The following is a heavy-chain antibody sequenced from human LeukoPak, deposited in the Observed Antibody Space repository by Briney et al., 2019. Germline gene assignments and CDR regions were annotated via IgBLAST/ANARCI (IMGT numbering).Heavy chain of an antibody. V-gene: IGHV3-48*03. Sequence: PGGSLRLSXAASGFTFSSYEMNWVRQAPGKGLEWVSYISSSGSTIYYADSVKGRFTISRDNAKNSLYLQMNSLRAEDTAVYYCARGRSYYDSSGYQGWFDPWGQGTLVTVSS. CDR1: GFTFSSYE. J-gene: IGHJ5*02. D-gene: IGHD3-22*01. CDR3: ARGRSYYDSSGYQGWFDP. CDR2: ISSSGSTI.